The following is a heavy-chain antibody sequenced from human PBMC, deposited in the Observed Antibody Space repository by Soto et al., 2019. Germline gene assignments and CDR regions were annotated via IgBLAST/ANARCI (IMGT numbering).Heavy chain of an antibody. CDR1: GFTVSSNY. D-gene: IGHD3-10*01. J-gene: IGHJ4*02. V-gene: IGHV3-66*01. CDR3: ARCGGSGTYCFFFGY. Sequence: EVQLVESGGGLVQPGGSLTLSCAASGFTVSSNYMSWVRQAPGKGLEWVSAIYSGGSTYYADSVKGRFTISRDNSKNTLYLQMNSLSAEDTAVYYCARCGGSGTYCFFFGYWGQGTLVTVSS. CDR2: IYSGGST.